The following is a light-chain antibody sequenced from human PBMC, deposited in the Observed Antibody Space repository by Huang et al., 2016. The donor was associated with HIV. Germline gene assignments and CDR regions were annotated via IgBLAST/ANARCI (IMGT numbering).Light chain of an antibody. CDR1: ESILRN. Sequence: VLTQSPATLSVSPGERATLSCRASESILRNLAWYQQRPGQPPRLLIYGASVRLPGIPDRFRGSGSGTEFSLTISSLQSEDFAVYYCQQYNKWPPYTYGQGTKLEIK. V-gene: IGKV3-15*01. J-gene: IGKJ2*01. CDR3: QQYNKWPPYT. CDR2: GAS.